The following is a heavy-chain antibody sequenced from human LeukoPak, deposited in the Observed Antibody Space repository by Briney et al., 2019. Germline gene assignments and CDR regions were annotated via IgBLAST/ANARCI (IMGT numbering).Heavy chain of an antibody. Sequence: GGSLRLSCAASGFTSSSFWMSWVRQAPGKRLEWVAHIKQDGSEKYYVDSVKGRFTISRDNAKNSLYLQMNSLRDEDTAVYYCARGRGLEYWGQGTLVTVSS. V-gene: IGHV3-7*05. D-gene: IGHD3-16*01. CDR2: IKQDGSEK. J-gene: IGHJ4*02. CDR1: GFTSSSFW. CDR3: ARGRGLEY.